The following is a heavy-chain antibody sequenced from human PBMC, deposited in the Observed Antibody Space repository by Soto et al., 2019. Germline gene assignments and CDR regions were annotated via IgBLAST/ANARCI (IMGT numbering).Heavy chain of an antibody. Sequence: GGSLRLSCGASGFTFRDYAMHWVRQAPGKGLEWVAVISYDGSNEFYPDSVKGRFTISRDNSKDTLFLQMNSLKTEDTALYYCARTSDWSDTFDIWGQGTMVTVS. D-gene: IGHD3-9*01. CDR1: GFTFRDYA. CDR2: ISYDGSNE. J-gene: IGHJ3*02. CDR3: ARTSDWSDTFDI. V-gene: IGHV3-30*04.